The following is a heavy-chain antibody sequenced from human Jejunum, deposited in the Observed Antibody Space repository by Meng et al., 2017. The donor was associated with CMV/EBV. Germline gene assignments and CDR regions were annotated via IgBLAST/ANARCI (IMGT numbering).Heavy chain of an antibody. CDR2: IYYSGST. J-gene: IGHJ4*02. CDR3: ARVSSGWDYFDY. Sequence: GPVLVTPSQTLSPTCTVSGGSVSSGVYYWTWIRQHPGKCLEWFGHIYYSGSTFYNPSLKRRVIISIGTSKNQFSLNLRSVTAADTAVYYCARVSSGWDYFDYWGQGTLVTASS. V-gene: IGHV4-31*03. D-gene: IGHD6-19*01. CDR1: GGSVSSGVYY.